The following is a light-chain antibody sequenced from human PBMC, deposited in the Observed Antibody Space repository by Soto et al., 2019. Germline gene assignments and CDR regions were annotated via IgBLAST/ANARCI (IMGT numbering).Light chain of an antibody. Sequence: EIVMTQSPATLSASPGERATLSCRASQSVSINLAWYQQKPGQAPRLLIYGASTRATGFPARFSGSGSGTDFTLTINSLQSEDSAVYYCQQYSNWPPVTFGGGTKVDIK. CDR3: QQYSNWPPVT. J-gene: IGKJ4*01. V-gene: IGKV3-15*01. CDR2: GAS. CDR1: QSVSIN.